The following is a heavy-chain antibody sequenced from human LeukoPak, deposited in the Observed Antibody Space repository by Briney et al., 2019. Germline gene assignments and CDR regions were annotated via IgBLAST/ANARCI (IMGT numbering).Heavy chain of an antibody. CDR1: GFSFSSYA. D-gene: IGHD3-10*01. J-gene: IGHJ4*02. CDR2: ISGSGGST. CDR3: AKDTSKDYGSGSYPDY. Sequence: AGGSLRLSCAASGFSFSSYAMSWVRQAPGKGLEWVSAISGSGGSTYYADSVKGRFTISRDNSKNTLYLQMNSLRAEDTAVYYCAKDTSKDYGSGSYPDYWGQGTLVTVSS. V-gene: IGHV3-23*01.